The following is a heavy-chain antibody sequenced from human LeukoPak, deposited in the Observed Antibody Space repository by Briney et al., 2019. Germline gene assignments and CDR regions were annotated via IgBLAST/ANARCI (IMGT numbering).Heavy chain of an antibody. Sequence: GESLKISFKASGYSFISHWIGWVRQRPGQGLEFMGIIYPYDSDTKYSPSLQGQVTISADKSISTAYLQWSSLKASDTAMYYCARSGSSGWYENWFDPWGQGTLVTVSS. V-gene: IGHV5-51*01. J-gene: IGHJ5*02. CDR3: ARSGSSGWYENWFDP. CDR1: GYSFISHW. D-gene: IGHD6-19*01. CDR2: IYPYDSDT.